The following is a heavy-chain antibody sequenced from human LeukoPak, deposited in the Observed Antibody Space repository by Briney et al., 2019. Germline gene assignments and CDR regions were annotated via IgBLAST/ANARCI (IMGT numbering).Heavy chain of an antibody. Sequence: SGGSLRLSCAASGFTLSSYAMSWVRQAPGKGLEWVSAISGSGGSTFFADSVKGRFTISRDNSQNTLFLQMNSLRAEDTALYYCAKVRPREPSSSSSGFDYWGQGTLVTVSS. CDR1: GFTLSSYA. CDR2: ISGSGGST. V-gene: IGHV3-23*01. J-gene: IGHJ4*02. D-gene: IGHD6-6*01. CDR3: AKVRPREPSSSSSGFDY.